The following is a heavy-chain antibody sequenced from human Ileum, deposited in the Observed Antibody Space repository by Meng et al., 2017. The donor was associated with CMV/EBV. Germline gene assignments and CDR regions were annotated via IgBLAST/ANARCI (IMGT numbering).Heavy chain of an antibody. Sequence: SGFTFSNYGMHWVRQAPGKGMEWVAVISDDENNKYYVDSVKGRFTISRDNSKNTLYLQMNSLRADDTAVYYCAKGRGYSYGGGFDYWGQGTLVTVSS. D-gene: IGHD5-18*01. J-gene: IGHJ4*02. V-gene: IGHV3-30*18. CDR2: ISDDENNK. CDR3: AKGRGYSYGGGFDY. CDR1: GFTFSNYG.